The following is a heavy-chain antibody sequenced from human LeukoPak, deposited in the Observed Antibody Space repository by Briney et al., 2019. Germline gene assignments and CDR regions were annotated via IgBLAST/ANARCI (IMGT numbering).Heavy chain of an antibody. D-gene: IGHD3-10*01. V-gene: IGHV3-66*01. CDR2: IYSGGST. Sequence: GGSLRLSCAASGFTVSSNYMSWVRQAPGKGLEWVSVIYSGGSTYYADSVKGRFTISRDNSKNTLYLQMNSLGAEDTAVYYCARDGEGYHDAFDIWGQGTMVAVSS. J-gene: IGHJ3*02. CDR1: GFTVSSNY. CDR3: ARDGEGYHDAFDI.